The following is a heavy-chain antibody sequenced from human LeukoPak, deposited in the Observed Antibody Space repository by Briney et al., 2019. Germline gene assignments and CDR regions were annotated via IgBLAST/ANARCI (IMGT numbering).Heavy chain of an antibody. CDR1: GGTFSSYA. CDR2: IIPILGIA. D-gene: IGHD3-22*01. J-gene: IGHJ4*02. Sequence: SVKVSCKASGGTFSSYAISWVRQAPGQGLEWMGRIIPILGIANYAQKFQGRVTITADKSTSTAYVELSSLRSEDTAVYYCARDGNYYDSSGSDYWGQGTLVTVSS. V-gene: IGHV1-69*04. CDR3: ARDGNYYDSSGSDY.